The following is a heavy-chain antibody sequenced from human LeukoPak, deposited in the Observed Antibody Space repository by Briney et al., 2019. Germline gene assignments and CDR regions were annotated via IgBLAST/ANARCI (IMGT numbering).Heavy chain of an antibody. V-gene: IGHV3-15*01. CDR3: TTDKVSGWNLGY. J-gene: IGHJ4*02. CDR2: IKSKTDGGTT. CDR1: GFTFSNAW. D-gene: IGHD6-19*01. Sequence: GGSPRLSCAASGFTFSNAWMSWVRQAPGKGLEWVGRIKSKTDGGTTDYAAPVKGRFTISRDDSKNTLYLQMNSLKTEDTAVYYCTTDKVSGWNLGYWGQGTLVTVSS.